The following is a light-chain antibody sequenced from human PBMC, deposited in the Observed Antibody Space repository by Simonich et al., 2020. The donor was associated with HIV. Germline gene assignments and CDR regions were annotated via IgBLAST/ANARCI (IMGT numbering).Light chain of an antibody. Sequence: QSALTQPASVSGSPGQSITISCTGTSSDVGSYNLVSWYQQHPGKAPKLIIYEGSTRPSGVSNRFSGSKSGNTASLTISGLQAEDEADYYCCSYAGSSTFVFGGGTKLTVL. CDR2: EGS. CDR1: SSDVGSYNL. J-gene: IGLJ2*01. V-gene: IGLV2-23*03. CDR3: CSYAGSSTFV.